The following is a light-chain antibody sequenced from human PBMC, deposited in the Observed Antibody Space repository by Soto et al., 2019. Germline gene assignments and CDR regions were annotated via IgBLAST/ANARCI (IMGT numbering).Light chain of an antibody. CDR3: CSYAASSTFEGYV. V-gene: IGLV2-23*02. CDR1: SSDVGRYNL. CDR2: GVS. J-gene: IGLJ1*01. Sequence: SVLTQPASVSGSPGQSITISCTGTSSDVGRYNLVSWFQQHPGKAPKLMIYGVSERPSGVSNRFSGSKSGNTASLTISGLQAEDEADYYCCSYAASSTFEGYVFGTGTRSPS.